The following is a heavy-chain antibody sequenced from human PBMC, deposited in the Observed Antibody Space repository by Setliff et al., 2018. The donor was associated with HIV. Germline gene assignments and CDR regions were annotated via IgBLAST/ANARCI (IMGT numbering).Heavy chain of an antibody. Sequence: PSETLSLTCTVSGGSISNYYWSWIRRPPGEGLEWIGHVHTAGDIDYAPSLRSRVIISVDTSKNQFSLHLKSVTAADTAVYYCTRGRDHAFDIWGQGAMVTV. CDR2: VHTAGDI. CDR3: TRGRDHAFDI. V-gene: IGHV4-4*09. J-gene: IGHJ3*02. CDR1: GGSISNYY.